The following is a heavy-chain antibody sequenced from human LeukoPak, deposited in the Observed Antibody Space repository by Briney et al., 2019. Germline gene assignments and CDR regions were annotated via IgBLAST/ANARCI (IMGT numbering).Heavy chain of an antibody. Sequence: PSETLSLTCTVSGVSISSYYWTWIRQPPGKGLEWIGYIYYSGTTNYNPSLKSRVTISVDMPKNQFSLKLRSVTPADTAVYDCAREGYSSGWNDYWGQGTLVTVSS. V-gene: IGHV4-59*01. D-gene: IGHD6-19*01. J-gene: IGHJ4*02. CDR2: IYYSGTT. CDR1: GVSISSYY. CDR3: AREGYSSGWNDY.